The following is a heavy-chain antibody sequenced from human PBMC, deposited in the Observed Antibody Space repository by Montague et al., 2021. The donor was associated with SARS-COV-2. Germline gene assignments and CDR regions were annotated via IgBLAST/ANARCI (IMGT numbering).Heavy chain of an antibody. J-gene: IGHJ6*02. D-gene: IGHD3-10*01. CDR1: GGSISSYY. V-gene: IGHV4-59*08. Sequence: SETLSLTCTVSGGSISSYYWSWIRQPPGKGLEWIGYIYYSGSTNYNPSLKSRVTISVDTSKNQFSLKLSSATAADTAGYYCAGAGSGSYSFYYYYGMDVWGQGTTVTVSS. CDR2: IYYSGST. CDR3: AGAGSGSYSFYYYYGMDV.